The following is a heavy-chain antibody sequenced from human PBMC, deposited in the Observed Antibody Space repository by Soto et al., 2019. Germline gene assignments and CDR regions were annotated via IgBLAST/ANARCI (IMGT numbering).Heavy chain of an antibody. D-gene: IGHD5-12*01. V-gene: IGHV4-34*01. J-gene: IGHJ4*02. CDR2: VKDGGHT. CDR3: ARGQEGVVATH. CDR1: GGSLSGYY. Sequence: QVQLQQWGAGLLKPSETLSLNCAVTGGSLSGYYWSWIRQPPGKGLEWIGEVKDGGHTNYTPSLRRXXTXSXXPSHNQLSLRLNSVTAADTGVYYCARGQEGVVATHWDQGSLVTVSS.